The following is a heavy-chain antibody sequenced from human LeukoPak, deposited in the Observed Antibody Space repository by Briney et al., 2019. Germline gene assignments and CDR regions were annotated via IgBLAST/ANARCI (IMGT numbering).Heavy chain of an antibody. CDR2: ISSSSSYI. CDR3: ARDGNYYDSSGRNIFLDY. J-gene: IGHJ4*02. V-gene: IGHV3-21*01. Sequence: GSLRLSCAASGFTFSSYSMNWVRQAPGKGLEWVSSISSSSSYIYYADSLKGRFTISRDNAKNSLYLQMYSLRAEDTAVYYCARDGNYYDSSGRNIFLDYRGQGTLVTVSS. CDR1: GFTFSSYS. D-gene: IGHD3-22*01.